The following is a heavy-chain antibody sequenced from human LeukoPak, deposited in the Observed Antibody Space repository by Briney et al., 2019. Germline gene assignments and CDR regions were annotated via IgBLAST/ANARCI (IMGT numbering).Heavy chain of an antibody. CDR2: ISSSSRYI. J-gene: IGHJ4*02. Sequence: GGSLRLSCSASGFTFERYSMNWVRQAPGKGLEWVSSISSSSRYIYYADSVKGRFTISRDNSKNTLYLQMNSLRAEDTAVYYCAKKRSGIYYFDYWGQGTLVTVSS. D-gene: IGHD1-26*01. CDR1: GFTFERYS. V-gene: IGHV3-21*04. CDR3: AKKRSGIYYFDY.